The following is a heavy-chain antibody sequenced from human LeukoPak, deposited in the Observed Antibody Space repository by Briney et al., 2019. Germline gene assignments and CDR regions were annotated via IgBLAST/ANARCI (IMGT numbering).Heavy chain of an antibody. D-gene: IGHD6-6*01. J-gene: IGHJ4*02. CDR1: GYSISSGYY. CDR3: ARGSKDSSSSYDY. Sequence: SETLSLTCTVSGYSISSGYYWGWIRQPPGKGLEWIGSIYHSGSVYFNPSLKSRVTISVDTSKNQFSLKLSSVTAADTAVYYCARGSKDSSSSYDYWGQGTLVTVSS. CDR2: IYHSGSV. V-gene: IGHV4-38-2*02.